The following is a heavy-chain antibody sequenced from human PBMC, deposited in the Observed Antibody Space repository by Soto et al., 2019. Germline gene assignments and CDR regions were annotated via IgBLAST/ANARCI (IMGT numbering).Heavy chain of an antibody. CDR1: GGSISSYY. CDR3: ARLAYGDDGP. D-gene: IGHD4-17*01. J-gene: IGHJ5*02. V-gene: IGHV4-59*08. Sequence: QVQLQESGPGLVKPSETLSLTCTVSGGSISSYYWSWIRQPPGKGLEWIGYIYYSGSTNYNPSLKIRVTISVDTSKNQFSLKLSSVTAADTAVYYCARLAYGDDGPWGQGTLVTVSS. CDR2: IYYSGST.